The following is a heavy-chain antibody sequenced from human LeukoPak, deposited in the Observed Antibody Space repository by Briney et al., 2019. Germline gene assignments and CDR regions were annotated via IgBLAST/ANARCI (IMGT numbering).Heavy chain of an antibody. J-gene: IGHJ4*02. V-gene: IGHV1-8*01. CDR1: GYTFTSYD. Sequence: ATVKVSCKASGYTFTSYDINWVRQATGQGLEWMGWMNPNSGNTGYAQKFQGRVTMTRNTSISTAYMELSSLRSEDTAVYYCARSEWELLDFDYWGQGTLVTVSS. CDR2: MNPNSGNT. CDR3: ARSEWELLDFDY. D-gene: IGHD1-26*01.